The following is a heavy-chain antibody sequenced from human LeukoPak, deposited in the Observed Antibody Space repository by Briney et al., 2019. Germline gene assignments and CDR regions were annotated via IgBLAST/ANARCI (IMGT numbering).Heavy chain of an antibody. D-gene: IGHD3-3*01. CDR3: AREEGRITIFGVLTGAFDI. J-gene: IGHJ3*02. V-gene: IGHV3-7*01. CDR2: IKQDGSEK. Sequence: GGSLRLSCAASGFTFSSYWMSWVRKAPGKGLDWVANIKQDGSEKYYVDSVKGRFTISRDNAKNSLYLQMNSLRAEDTAVYYCAREEGRITIFGVLTGAFDIWGQGTMVTVSS. CDR1: GFTFSSYW.